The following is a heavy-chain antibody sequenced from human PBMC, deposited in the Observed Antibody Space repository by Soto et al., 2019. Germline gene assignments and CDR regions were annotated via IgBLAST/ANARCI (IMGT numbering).Heavy chain of an antibody. D-gene: IGHD3-10*01. V-gene: IGHV4-34*01. CDR2: INHSGST. CDR3: ARVGLFSLRGVIIAGVRWFDP. CDR1: GGSFSGYY. J-gene: IGHJ5*02. Sequence: PSETLSLTCAVYGGSFSGYYWSWIRQPPGKGLEWIGEINHSGSTNYNPSLKSRVTISVDTSKNQFSLKLSSVTAADTAVYYCARVGLFSLRGVIIAGVRWFDPWGQGTLVTVSS.